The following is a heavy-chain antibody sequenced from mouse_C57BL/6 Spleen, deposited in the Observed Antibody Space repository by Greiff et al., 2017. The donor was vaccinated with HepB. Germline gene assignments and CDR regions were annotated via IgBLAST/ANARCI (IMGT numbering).Heavy chain of an antibody. J-gene: IGHJ3*01. CDR1: GFSLTSYG. D-gene: IGHD2-4*01. V-gene: IGHV2-5*01. CDR2: IWRGGST. CDR3: AKNYDYDGAWFAY. Sequence: VMLVESGPGLVQPSQSLSITCTVSGFSLTSYGVHWVRQSPGKGLEWLGVIWRGGSTDYNAAFMSRLSITKDNSKSQVFFKMNSLQADDTAIYYCAKNYDYDGAWFAYWGQGTLVTVSA.